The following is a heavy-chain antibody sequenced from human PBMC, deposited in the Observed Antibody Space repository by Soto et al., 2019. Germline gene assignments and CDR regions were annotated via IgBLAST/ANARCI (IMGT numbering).Heavy chain of an antibody. D-gene: IGHD1-26*01. J-gene: IGHJ4*02. CDR3: VRGASLNFDY. CDR1: GFTFDDYG. CDR2: VNWNGGST. Sequence: PGGSLRLSCAASGFTFDDYGMSWARQAPGKGLEWVSGVNWNGGSTGYADSVKGRFTISRDNAKNSLYLQMNSLRAEDTAFYYCVRGASLNFDYWGQGTLVTVSP. V-gene: IGHV3-20*04.